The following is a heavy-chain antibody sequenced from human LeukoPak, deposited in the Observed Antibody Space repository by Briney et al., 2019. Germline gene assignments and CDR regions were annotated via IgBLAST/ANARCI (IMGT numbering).Heavy chain of an antibody. Sequence: PGGSLRLSCTASGLTFGDYTVTWFRQAPGKGLEWVGFIRSKAYGGTTEDAASVKGRFAISRDDSKSIAYLQMNSLKTEDTAVYYCIRGGANSPFDYWGQGTQVTVSS. J-gene: IGHJ4*02. V-gene: IGHV3-49*03. CDR3: IRGGANSPFDY. CDR1: GLTFGDYT. D-gene: IGHD1-1*01. CDR2: IRSKAYGGTT.